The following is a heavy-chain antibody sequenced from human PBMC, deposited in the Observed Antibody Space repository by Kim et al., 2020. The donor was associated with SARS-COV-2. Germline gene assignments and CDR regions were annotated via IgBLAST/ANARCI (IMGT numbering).Heavy chain of an antibody. J-gene: IGHJ6*02. Sequence: YADSVKGRFTISRDNSKNTLYLQMNSLRAEDTAVYYCAREVVVVRGGMDVWGQGTTVTVSS. V-gene: IGHV3-30*01. D-gene: IGHD2-15*01. CDR3: AREVVVVRGGMDV.